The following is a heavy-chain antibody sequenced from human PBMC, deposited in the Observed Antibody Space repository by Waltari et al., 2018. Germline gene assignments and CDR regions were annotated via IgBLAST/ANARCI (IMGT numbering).Heavy chain of an antibody. CDR3: ARGSGTIFGVVINSHGMDV. J-gene: IGHJ6*02. CDR1: GYTFTSYD. D-gene: IGHD3-3*01. V-gene: IGHV1-8*01. CDR2: MNPNSGNT. Sequence: QVQLVQSGAEVKTPGASVKVSCKASGYTFTSYDINWVRQATGPGLEWMGWMNPNSGNTGYAQKFQGRVTMTRNTSISTAYMELSSLRSEDTAVYYCARGSGTIFGVVINSHGMDVWGQGTTVTVSS.